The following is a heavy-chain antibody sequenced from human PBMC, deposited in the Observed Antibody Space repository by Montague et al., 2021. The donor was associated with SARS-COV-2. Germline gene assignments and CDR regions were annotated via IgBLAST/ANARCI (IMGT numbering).Heavy chain of an antibody. D-gene: IGHD4-11*01. CDR2: TSYGGIA. CDR3: AGKVLTVPADY. V-gene: IGHV4-4*02. CDR1: GVSITSTNW. J-gene: IGHJ4*02. Sequence: SETLSLTCAVSGVSITSTNWWSLVRQPPGKGLEWIGETSYGGIATYNPSLKSRATISMDRSRNLFSLKLSSVTAADTAIYYCAGKVLTVPADYWGQGTLVTVS.